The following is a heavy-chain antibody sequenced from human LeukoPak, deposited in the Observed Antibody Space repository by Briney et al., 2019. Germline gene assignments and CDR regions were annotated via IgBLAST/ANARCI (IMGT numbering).Heavy chain of an antibody. Sequence: PSETLSLTCTVSGVSISSYYWSWIRQPPGKGLEWIGYIYYSGSTYYNPSLESRVTISVDTSKNQFSLKLSSVTAADTAVYYCARDSLREMGSSSDFDYWGQGTLVTVSS. CDR1: GVSISSYY. CDR2: IYYSGST. V-gene: IGHV4-59*01. D-gene: IGHD6-6*01. CDR3: ARDSLREMGSSSDFDY. J-gene: IGHJ4*02.